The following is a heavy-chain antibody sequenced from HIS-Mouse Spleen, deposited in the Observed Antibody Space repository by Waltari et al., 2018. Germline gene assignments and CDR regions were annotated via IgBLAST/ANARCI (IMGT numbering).Heavy chain of an antibody. CDR1: GYSISSGYY. Sequence: QVQLQESGPGLVKPSETLSPTCTVPGYSISSGYYWGWIRQPPGKGLEWIGSIYHSGSTYYNPSLKSRVTISVDTSKNQFSLKLSSVTAADTAVYYCARVKTWGQGTLVTVSS. CDR2: IYHSGST. V-gene: IGHV4-38-2*02. J-gene: IGHJ5*02. CDR3: ARVKT.